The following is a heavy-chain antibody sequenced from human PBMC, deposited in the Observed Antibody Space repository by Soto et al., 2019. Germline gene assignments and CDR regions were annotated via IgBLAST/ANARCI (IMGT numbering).Heavy chain of an antibody. J-gene: IGHJ4*02. Sequence: SLRLSCAASGFTFSSYAMNWVRQGPGKGLEWVSVISGSGGSTYYADSVKDRFTISRDNSKNTLYLQMNSLRAEETAVYYCASRSSGWYFDYWGQGTLVTVSS. CDR1: GFTFSSYA. V-gene: IGHV3-23*01. D-gene: IGHD6-19*01. CDR2: ISGSGGST. CDR3: ASRSSGWYFDY.